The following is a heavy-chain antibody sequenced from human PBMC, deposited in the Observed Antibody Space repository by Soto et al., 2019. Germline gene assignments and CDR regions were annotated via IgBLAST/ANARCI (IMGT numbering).Heavy chain of an antibody. CDR1: GFTVSSNY. Sequence: EVQLVESGGGLVQPGGSLRLSCAASGFTVSSNYMSWVRQAPGKGLEWVSVIYSGGSCSTYYADSVKGRFTISRDISKNTVYLQMNSLRAEDTAVYYCARDGSSRPTEYWGQGTLVTVSS. V-gene: IGHV3-66*01. D-gene: IGHD3-10*01. CDR3: ARDGSSRPTEY. J-gene: IGHJ4*02. CDR2: IYSGGSCST.